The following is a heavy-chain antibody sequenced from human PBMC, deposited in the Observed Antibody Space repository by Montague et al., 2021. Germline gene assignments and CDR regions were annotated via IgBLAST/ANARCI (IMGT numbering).Heavy chain of an antibody. D-gene: IGHD5-12*01. J-gene: IGHJ2*01. V-gene: IGHV4-39*01. CDR2: IYYSGNT. CDR1: GGSISSSSYY. Sequence: SETLSLTCTVSGGSISSSSYYWGWIRQPPGKGLEWIGSIYYSGNTYYNPSLKSRVTISVDPSKNQISLRLSSVTAADTAVYYCARPNIVTIHWYFDLWGRGTLVLVSS. CDR3: ARPNIVTIHWYFDL.